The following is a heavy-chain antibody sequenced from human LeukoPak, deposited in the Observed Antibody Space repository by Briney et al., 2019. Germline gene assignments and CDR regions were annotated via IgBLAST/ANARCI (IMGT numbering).Heavy chain of an antibody. Sequence: GGSLRLSCAASGFTFSSYGMSWARQAPGKGLEWVSAISGSGGSTYYADSVRGRFTISRDNSKNTLYLQMNSLRADDTAVYYCAKDHQEGYLNAFDIWGQGTMVAVSS. CDR2: ISGSGGST. CDR1: GFTFSSYG. J-gene: IGHJ3*02. CDR3: AKDHQEGYLNAFDI. D-gene: IGHD5-12*01. V-gene: IGHV3-23*01.